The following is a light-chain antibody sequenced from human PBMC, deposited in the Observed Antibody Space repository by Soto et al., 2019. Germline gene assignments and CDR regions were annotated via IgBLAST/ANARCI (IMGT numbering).Light chain of an antibody. CDR1: QSISNW. CDR3: QQSHTILLYS. J-gene: IGKJ2*01. Sequence: RTSSTLPAPVRKRVTITCRASQSISNWLAFYHQKPGEAPKLLIYAASNLQSGVPSRFSGSGSGTDFTLTISSLQPEEFATYFCQQSHTILLYSFGQRTK. V-gene: IGKV1-39*01. CDR2: AAS.